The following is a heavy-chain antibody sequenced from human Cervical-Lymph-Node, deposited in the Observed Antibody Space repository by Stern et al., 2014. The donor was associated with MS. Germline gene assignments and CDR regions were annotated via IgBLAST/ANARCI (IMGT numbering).Heavy chain of an antibody. J-gene: IGHJ6*02. CDR2: ISAYNGNT. CDR1: GYTFTSYG. D-gene: IGHD3-3*01. V-gene: IGHV1-18*01. Sequence: VQLVESGAEVKKPGASVKVSCKASGYTFTSYGISWVRQAPGQGLEWMGWISAYNGNTNYAQKLQGRVTMTTDTSTSTAYMELRSLRSDDTAVYYCARDPVYPLEDYYYYGMDVWGQGTTVTVSS. CDR3: ARDPVYPLEDYYYYGMDV.